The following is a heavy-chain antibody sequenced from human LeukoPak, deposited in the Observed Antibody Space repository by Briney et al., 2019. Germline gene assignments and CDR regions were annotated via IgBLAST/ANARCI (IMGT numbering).Heavy chain of an antibody. V-gene: IGHV3-7*03. D-gene: IGHD3-22*01. Sequence: PGGPLRLSCEASGFVFGHSWMSWVRQAPGKGLEWVANINLDGSEINYLDSLTGRLTISRDNAKDSLYLQMNGLRAEDTAVYFCVRDRGYSTFDYWGQGTLVTVS. CDR2: INLDGSEI. CDR3: VRDRGYSTFDY. CDR1: GFVFGHSW. J-gene: IGHJ4*02.